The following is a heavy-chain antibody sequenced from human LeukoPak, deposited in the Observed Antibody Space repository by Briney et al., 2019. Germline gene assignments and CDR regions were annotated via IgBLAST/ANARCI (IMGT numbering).Heavy chain of an antibody. J-gene: IGHJ4*02. CDR1: GYSISSGYY. V-gene: IGHV4-38-2*02. Sequence: PSETLSLTCTVSGYSISSGYYWGWIRQPPGKGLEWIGSIYHSGSTYYTPSLKSRVTISVDTSKNQFSLKLTSVTAADTAVYYCARGPPPDFDCWGQGTLVTVSS. CDR3: ARGPPPDFDC. CDR2: IYHSGST.